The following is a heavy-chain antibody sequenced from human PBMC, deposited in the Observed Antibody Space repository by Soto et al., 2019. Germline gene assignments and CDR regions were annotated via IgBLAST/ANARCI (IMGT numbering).Heavy chain of an antibody. CDR2: IYHSGST. CDR3: ARVPPYDFWSGYYYYGMDV. CDR1: GGSFSGYS. J-gene: IGHJ6*02. V-gene: IGHV4-30-2*01. D-gene: IGHD3-3*01. Sequence: PSETLSLTCAVYGGSFSGYSWSWIRQPPGKGLEWIGYIYHSGSTYYNPSLKSRVTISVDRSKNQFSLKLSSVTAADTAVYYCARVPPYDFWSGYYYYGMDVWGQGTTVTVSS.